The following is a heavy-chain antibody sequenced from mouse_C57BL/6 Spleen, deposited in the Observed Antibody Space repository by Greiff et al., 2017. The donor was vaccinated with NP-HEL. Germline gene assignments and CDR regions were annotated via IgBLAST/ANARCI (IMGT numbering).Heavy chain of an antibody. CDR3: ARGPPNYYGSSYRYFDV. V-gene: IGHV1-54*01. CDR2: INPGSGGT. Sequence: QVQLQQSGAELVRPGTSVKVSCKASGYAFTNYLIEWVKQRPGQGLEWIGVINPGSGGTNYNEKFKGKATLTADKSSSTAYMQLSSLTSEDSAVYFCARGPPNYYGSSYRYFDVWGTGTTVTVSS. D-gene: IGHD1-1*01. J-gene: IGHJ1*03. CDR1: GYAFTNYL.